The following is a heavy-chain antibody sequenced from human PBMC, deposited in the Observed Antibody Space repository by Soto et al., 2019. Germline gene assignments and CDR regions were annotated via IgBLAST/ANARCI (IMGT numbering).Heavy chain of an antibody. D-gene: IGHD1-26*01. CDR3: ARDPTSYYYGMDV. Sequence: ASVKFSCKASGYTFTGYYMHWVRQAPGQVLECMVWINPNSGVTNYXXMFQGWVXXTRDASISTAXMELSXLRSDDTAVYYCARDPTSYYYGMDVWRQGTTVTVSS. V-gene: IGHV1-2*04. CDR1: GYTFTGYY. CDR2: INPNSGVT. J-gene: IGHJ6*02.